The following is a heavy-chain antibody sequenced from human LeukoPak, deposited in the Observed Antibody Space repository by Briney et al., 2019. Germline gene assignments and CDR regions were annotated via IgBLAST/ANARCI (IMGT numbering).Heavy chain of an antibody. D-gene: IGHD1-14*01. CDR1: GFVFSNYD. V-gene: IGHV3-33*01. CDR2: IWLDESAT. CDR3: ARDLNREDFDY. Sequence: PGGSLRLSCAASGFVFSNYDMHWVRQAPGKGLEWVAIIWLDESATYYGDSVKGRFTVSRDNSNNTLYLQMNSLRVEDTAVYYCARDLNREDFDYWGQGTLVTVSS. J-gene: IGHJ4*02.